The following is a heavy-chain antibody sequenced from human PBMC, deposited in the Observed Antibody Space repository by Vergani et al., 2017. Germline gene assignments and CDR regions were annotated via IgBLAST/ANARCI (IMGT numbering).Heavy chain of an antibody. CDR2: IYYSGST. CDR3: ARGYYSRTNWFDP. Sequence: QVQLQESGPGLVKPSETLSLTCTVSGGSISSYYWSWIRQPPGKGLEWIRYIYYSGSTNYNPSLKSRVTISVDTSKNQFSLKLSSVTAADTAGYYCARGYYSRTNWFDPWGQGTLVTVSS. CDR1: GGSISSYY. J-gene: IGHJ5*02. D-gene: IGHD6-13*01. V-gene: IGHV4-59*01.